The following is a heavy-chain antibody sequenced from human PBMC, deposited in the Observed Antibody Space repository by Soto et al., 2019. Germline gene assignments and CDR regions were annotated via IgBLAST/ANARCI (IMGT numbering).Heavy chain of an antibody. CDR3: AREVRDYDFWSGYYDYYYYMDV. V-gene: IGHV3-7*01. J-gene: IGHJ6*03. D-gene: IGHD3-3*01. Sequence: GGSLRLSCAASGFTFSSYWMSWVRQAPGKGLEWVANIKQDGSEKYYVDSVKGRFTISRDNAKNSLYLQMNSLRAEDTAVYYCAREVRDYDFWSGYYDYYYYMDVWGKGTTVTVSS. CDR1: GFTFSSYW. CDR2: IKQDGSEK.